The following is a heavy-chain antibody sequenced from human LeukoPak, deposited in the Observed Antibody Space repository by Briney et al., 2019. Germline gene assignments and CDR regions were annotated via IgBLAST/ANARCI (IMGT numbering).Heavy chain of an antibody. Sequence: GSVKVSCKASGYTFTSYDINWVRQATGQGLEWMGWMHPNSGNTGYAQNFQGRVTMTRNTSISTAYMELSSLRSEDTAVYYCARGGPVAATHKYFQHWGQGTLVTVSS. CDR3: ARGGPVAATHKYFQH. CDR1: GYTFTSYD. J-gene: IGHJ1*01. V-gene: IGHV1-8*01. D-gene: IGHD6-19*01. CDR2: MHPNSGNT.